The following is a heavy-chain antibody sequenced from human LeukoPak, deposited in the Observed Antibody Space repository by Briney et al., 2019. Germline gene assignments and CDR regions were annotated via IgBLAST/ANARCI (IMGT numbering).Heavy chain of an antibody. D-gene: IGHD1-1*01. CDR3: ARGLDNWNDHRVDY. Sequence: PSETLSLTCAVYGESFSNYYWTWIRQPPGRGLEWIANINHRGNSNYNPSLKSPVTISIDTSKNQFSLKLTSVTAADTAVYYCARGLDNWNDHRVDYWGQGALVTVSS. V-gene: IGHV4-34*01. J-gene: IGHJ4*02. CDR2: INHRGNS. CDR1: GESFSNYY.